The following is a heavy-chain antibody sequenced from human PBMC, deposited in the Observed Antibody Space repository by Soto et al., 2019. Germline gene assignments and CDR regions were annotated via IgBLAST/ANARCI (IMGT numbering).Heavy chain of an antibody. CDR3: ARDGLFNNHYYHSKRPHWFDP. D-gene: IGHD3-22*01. CDR1: GGSFSGYY. Sequence: SETLSLTCAVYGGSFSGYYWSWIRQPPGKGLEWIGEINHSGSTNYNPSLKSRVTISVDTSKNQFSLKLSSVTAADTAVYYCARDGLFNNHYYHSKRPHWFDPWGQGTLVTVSS. V-gene: IGHV4-34*01. J-gene: IGHJ5*02. CDR2: INHSGST.